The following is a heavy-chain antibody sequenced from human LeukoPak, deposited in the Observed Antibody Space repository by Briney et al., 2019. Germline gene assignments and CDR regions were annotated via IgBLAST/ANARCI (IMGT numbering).Heavy chain of an antibody. D-gene: IGHD6-19*01. CDR1: GFTFNKYW. V-gene: IGHV3-7*01. CDR3: VRDVSSGWAFDY. CDR2: VNQDGTQK. Sequence: GGSLTLSCSASGFTFNKYWMSWIRQLPGQGLEWVASVNQDGTQKYYVDSVKGRFTNSRDNARNLLYLQMNSLRAEDTAVYYCVRDVSSGWAFDYWGHGTLVTVSS. J-gene: IGHJ4*01.